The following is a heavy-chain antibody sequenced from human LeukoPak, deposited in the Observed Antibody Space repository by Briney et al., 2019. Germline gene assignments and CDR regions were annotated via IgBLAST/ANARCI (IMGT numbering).Heavy chain of an antibody. Sequence: GASVKVSCKASGGTFSSYAISWVRQAPGQGLEWMGGIIPIFGTANYAQKFQGRVTTTADESTSTAYMELSSLRSEDTAVYYCARDGGDDYGDPQYYFDYWGQGTLVTVSS. J-gene: IGHJ4*02. D-gene: IGHD4-17*01. CDR1: GGTFSSYA. CDR2: IIPIFGTA. V-gene: IGHV1-69*13. CDR3: ARDGGDDYGDPQYYFDY.